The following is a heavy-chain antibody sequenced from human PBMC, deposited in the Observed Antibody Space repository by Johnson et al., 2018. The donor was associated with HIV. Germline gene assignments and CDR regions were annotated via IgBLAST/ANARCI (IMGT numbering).Heavy chain of an antibody. D-gene: IGHD7-27*01. CDR3: ARIRPANWGVNDAFDI. Sequence: MLLVESGGGVVQPGRSLRLSCAASGLTFSSYGMHWVRQAPGKGLEWVANIKQDGSEKYYVDSVKGRFTISRDNAKNSLYLQMNSLRAEDTAVYYCARIRPANWGVNDAFDIWGQGTMVTVSS. CDR2: IKQDGSEK. J-gene: IGHJ3*02. V-gene: IGHV3-7*01. CDR1: GLTFSSYG.